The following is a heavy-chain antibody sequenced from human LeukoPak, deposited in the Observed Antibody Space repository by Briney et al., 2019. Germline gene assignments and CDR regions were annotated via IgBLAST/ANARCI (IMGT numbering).Heavy chain of an antibody. CDR2: IYSGGST. D-gene: IGHD5-12*01. Sequence: GGSLRLPCAASGFTVSSNYMSWVRQAPGKGLEWVSVIYSGGSTYYADSVKGRFTISRDNSKSTLYIQMNSLRAEDTAVYYCAKDGAWLRFDDWGQGILVTVSS. CDR3: AKDGAWLRFDD. V-gene: IGHV3-53*01. J-gene: IGHJ4*02. CDR1: GFTVSSNY.